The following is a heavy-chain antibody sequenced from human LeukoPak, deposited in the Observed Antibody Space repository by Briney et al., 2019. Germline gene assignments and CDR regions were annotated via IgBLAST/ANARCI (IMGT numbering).Heavy chain of an antibody. Sequence: AETLSLTCTVSGGSLSSYCWSWIRQPPGKGLEWVGYIYDGGSANYHPALESRVTISVDTSKNQFSLKLSSVTAADTAVYYCARKAYDSSGYHDYWGQGTLVTVSS. D-gene: IGHD3-22*01. CDR2: IYDGGSA. V-gene: IGHV4-59*01. CDR3: ARKAYDSSGYHDY. J-gene: IGHJ4*02. CDR1: GGSLSSYC.